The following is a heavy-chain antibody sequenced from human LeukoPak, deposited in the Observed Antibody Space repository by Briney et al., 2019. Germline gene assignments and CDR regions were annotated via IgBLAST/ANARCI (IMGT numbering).Heavy chain of an antibody. J-gene: IGHJ4*02. CDR3: ARDDEYYYDSSGYYRPFDY. Sequence: GGSLRLSCAASGFTFSTYGLHWVRQAPGKGLEWVALIWYDGSKKYYADSVKGRFTISRDYSKNTLYLQMNSLRVEDTAVYYCARDDEYYYDSSGYYRPFDYWGQGTLVTVSS. D-gene: IGHD3-22*01. V-gene: IGHV3-33*01. CDR1: GFTFSTYG. CDR2: IWYDGSKK.